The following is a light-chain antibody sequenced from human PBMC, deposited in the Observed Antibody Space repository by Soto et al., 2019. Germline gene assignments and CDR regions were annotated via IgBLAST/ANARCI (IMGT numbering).Light chain of an antibody. CDR2: EAT. CDR1: SSDLGSYNL. J-gene: IGLJ2*01. Sequence: QSALTQPASVSGSPGQSITISCTGTSSDLGSYNLVSWYQHHPGKAPKLIIYEATKRPSGISSRFSGSKSGYTASLTISGLQAEDEAFYSCFSYAGRDTLLVSGGGTQLTVL. CDR3: FSYAGRDTLLV. V-gene: IGLV2-23*01.